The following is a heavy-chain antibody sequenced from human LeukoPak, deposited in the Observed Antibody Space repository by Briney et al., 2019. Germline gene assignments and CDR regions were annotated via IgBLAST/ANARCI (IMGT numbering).Heavy chain of an antibody. D-gene: IGHD2-15*01. CDR2: IIPILGIA. CDR1: GGTFSSYA. J-gene: IGHJ6*02. CDR3: ARAGCSGGSCYSPYYYGMDV. V-gene: IGHV1-69*04. Sequence: ASVKVSCKASGGTFSSYAISWVRQAPGQGLEWMGRIIPILGIANYAQKFQGRVTITADKSTSTAYMELSSLRSEDTAVCYCARAGCSGGSCYSPYYYGMDVWGQGTTVTVSS.